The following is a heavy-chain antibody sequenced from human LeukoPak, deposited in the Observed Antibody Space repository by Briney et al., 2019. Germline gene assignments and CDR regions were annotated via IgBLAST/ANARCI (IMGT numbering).Heavy chain of an antibody. CDR1: GYTFTSYG. V-gene: IGHV1-18*03. Sequence: GASVKVSCKASGYTFTSYGISWVRQAPGQGLEWMGWISAYNGNTNYAQKLQGRVTMTTDTSAATAYMELSSPRHDDLAVYYCARGRGTSGSNRDFYYYYYMDVWGKGTTVTVSS. J-gene: IGHJ6*03. CDR2: ISAYNGNT. CDR3: ARGRGTSGSNRDFYYYYYMDV. D-gene: IGHD2-15*01.